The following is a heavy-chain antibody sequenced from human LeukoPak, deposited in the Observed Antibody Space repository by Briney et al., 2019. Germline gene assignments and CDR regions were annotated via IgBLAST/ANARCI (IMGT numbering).Heavy chain of an antibody. J-gene: IGHJ3*02. CDR2: IIPIFGTA. D-gene: IGHD3-22*01. CDR1: GGTFSSYA. V-gene: IGHV1-69*13. CDR3: ARGGSGYLGAFDI. Sequence: PSVKVSCKASGGTFSSYAISWVRQAPGQGLEWMGGIIPIFGTANYAQKFQGRVTITADESTSTAYMELSSLRSEDTAVYYCARGGSGYLGAFDIWGQGTMVTVSS.